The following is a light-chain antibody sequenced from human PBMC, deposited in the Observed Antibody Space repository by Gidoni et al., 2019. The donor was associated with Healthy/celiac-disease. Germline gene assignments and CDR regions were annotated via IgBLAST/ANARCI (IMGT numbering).Light chain of an antibody. CDR3: AAWDDSLSAFYV. CDR1: SSNIGSKY. Sequence: QSVLTQPPSASGTPGQRVTISCSGSSSNIGSKYVYWYQQLPGTAPKLLLYRNNPRPSGVPDRFSGSKSGTSASLAISGLRSEAEADYYCAAWDDSLSAFYVFGTGTKVTVL. CDR2: RNN. J-gene: IGLJ1*01. V-gene: IGLV1-47*01.